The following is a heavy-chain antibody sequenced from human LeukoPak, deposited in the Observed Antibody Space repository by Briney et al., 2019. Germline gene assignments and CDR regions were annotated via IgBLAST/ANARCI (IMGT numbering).Heavy chain of an antibody. CDR1: GGSISSYY. V-gene: IGHV4-59*08. Sequence: SETLSLTCTVSGGSISSYYWSWIRQPPGKGLEWIGYIYYSGSTNYNPSLKSRVTISVDTSKNQFSLKLSSLTAADTAVYYCATSIAAGPYFDYWGQGTLVTVSS. CDR2: IYYSGST. CDR3: ATSIAAGPYFDY. J-gene: IGHJ4*02. D-gene: IGHD6-13*01.